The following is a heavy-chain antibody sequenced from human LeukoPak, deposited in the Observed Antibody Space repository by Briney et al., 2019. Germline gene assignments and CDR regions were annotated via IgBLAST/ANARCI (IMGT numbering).Heavy chain of an antibody. V-gene: IGHV1-2*02. CDR1: GYTFTGYY. CDR2: IIPHSGDT. D-gene: IGHD6-19*01. CDR3: ARFAVHRRLTVAGQFGLDY. Sequence: ASVKVSCKASGYTFTGYYMQWVRQAPGQGLEWMGWIIPHSGDTTYAQKFQGRVTMTRDTSTSTVYMELSSLRSEDTAVYYCARFAVHRRLTVAGQFGLDYWGQGTLVTVSS. J-gene: IGHJ4*02.